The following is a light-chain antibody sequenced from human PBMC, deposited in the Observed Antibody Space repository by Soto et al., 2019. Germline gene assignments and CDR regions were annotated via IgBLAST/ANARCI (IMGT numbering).Light chain of an antibody. J-gene: IGKJ3*01. CDR3: QQYGSSPRIFT. CDR1: QSISSSY. V-gene: IGKV3-20*01. Sequence: EIVLTQSPGTLSLSPGERVTLSCRASQSISSSYLAWYQQKPGQAPRLLIYGASGRATGIPDRFSGSGSGTDFTLTISRLEPEDFALYYCQQYGSSPRIFTFGPGTKVDIK. CDR2: GAS.